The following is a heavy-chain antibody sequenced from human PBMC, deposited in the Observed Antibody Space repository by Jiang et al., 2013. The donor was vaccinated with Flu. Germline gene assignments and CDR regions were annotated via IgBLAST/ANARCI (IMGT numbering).Heavy chain of an antibody. CDR3: AKDLNYLNYGLDV. J-gene: IGHJ6*02. D-gene: IGHD1-7*01. V-gene: IGHV3-30*18. Sequence: VQLVESGGGVVQPGRSLRLSCAASGFTVSNFGLHWVRQAPGKGLEWVGAISDEGLKVYYGASVKGRFAISRDNSKNTLYLQMNSLRDEDTGVYYCAKDLNYLNYGLDVWGQGTSVTVSS. CDR2: ISDEGLKV. CDR1: GFTVSNFG.